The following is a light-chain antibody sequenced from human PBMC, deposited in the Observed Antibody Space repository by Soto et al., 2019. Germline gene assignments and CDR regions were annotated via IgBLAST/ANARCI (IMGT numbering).Light chain of an antibody. CDR1: SSNIGPGYD. CDR2: DDN. V-gene: IGLV1-51*01. Sequence: QSVLTQPPSVSGAPGQRVTISCTGSSSNIGPGYDVHWYQQLPGTAPKLLIYDDNKRPSGIPDRFSGSKSGTSATLGITGFQTGDEADYYCGSWDSSLSAYVFGTGTKVTVL. CDR3: GSWDSSLSAYV. J-gene: IGLJ1*01.